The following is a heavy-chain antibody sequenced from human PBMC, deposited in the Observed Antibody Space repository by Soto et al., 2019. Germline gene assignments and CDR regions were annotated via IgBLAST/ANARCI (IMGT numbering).Heavy chain of an antibody. CDR3: TVDTAISFSLSSFDY. J-gene: IGHJ4*02. V-gene: IGHV3-30-3*01. Sequence: QVQLVESGGGVVQPGRSLRLSCAASGFTFSSYAMHWVRQAPGKGLEWVAVISYDGSNKYYADSVKGRFTISRDNSKNPLYLQMNSLRAEDTAVYYCTVDTAISFSLSSFDYWGQGTLVTVSS. CDR1: GFTFSSYA. D-gene: IGHD5-18*01. CDR2: ISYDGSNK.